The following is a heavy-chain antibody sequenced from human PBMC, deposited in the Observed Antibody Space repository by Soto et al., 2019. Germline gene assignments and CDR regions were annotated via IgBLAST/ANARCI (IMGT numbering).Heavy chain of an antibody. J-gene: IGHJ4*02. V-gene: IGHV4-4*02. D-gene: IGHD2-15*01. CDR2: IYHTGST. Sequence: QVQLQESGPRLVKPSGTLSLTCAVSGASISSTNWWTWVRQPPGKGLEWIGEIYHTGSTKYNPSLQRRVTISLDKSNNQFSLKLSPVPAAATAVYYCATLPPRIVVVVLPIPTWGQGTLVTVSS. CDR1: GASISSTNW. CDR3: ATLPPRIVVVVLPIPT.